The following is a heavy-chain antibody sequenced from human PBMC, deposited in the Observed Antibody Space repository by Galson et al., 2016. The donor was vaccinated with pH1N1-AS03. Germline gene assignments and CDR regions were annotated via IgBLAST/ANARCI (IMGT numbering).Heavy chain of an antibody. V-gene: IGHV3-74*01. CDR2: IPGDESIT. Sequence: SLRLSCAASGFTFSHYTMHWVRQAPGRGLVWVSRIPGDESITPYADSVQGRFTISRDNAKNTVHLQMNGLRAEGTAVYYCARTTEGNFDYGGQGILVTVSS. D-gene: IGHD1-14*01. J-gene: IGHJ4*02. CDR3: ARTTEGNFDY. CDR1: GFTFSHYT.